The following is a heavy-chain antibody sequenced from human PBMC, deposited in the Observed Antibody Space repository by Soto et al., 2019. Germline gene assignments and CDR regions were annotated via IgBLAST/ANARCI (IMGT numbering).Heavy chain of an antibody. CDR3: ARSGQSGYDPTLDY. V-gene: IGHV4-31*03. J-gene: IGHJ4*02. CDR1: VGSISSGGYY. D-gene: IGHD5-12*01. CDR2: IYYSGST. Sequence: QVQMQESCPGLVKPSQTLSLTCTVSVGSISSGGYYWSWIRQHPGKGLEWIGYIYYSGSTYYNPSLTSRVTISVDTSKNQFSLKLSSVTAADTAVYYCARSGQSGYDPTLDYWGQGTLVTVSS.